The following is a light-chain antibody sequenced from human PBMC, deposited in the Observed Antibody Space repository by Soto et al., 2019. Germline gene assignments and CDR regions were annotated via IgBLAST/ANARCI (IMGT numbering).Light chain of an antibody. V-gene: IGKV3-11*01. CDR1: QSVTRY. CDR2: DAS. Sequence: EIVLTQSPATLSLSPGARAPLSGRTSQSVTRYLAWYQQKPGQAPRLLIYDASNRATGIPARFSGSGSGTDFTLTISRLEPEDFAVYYCQQYGNSPITFGQGTRLEI. J-gene: IGKJ5*01. CDR3: QQYGNSPIT.